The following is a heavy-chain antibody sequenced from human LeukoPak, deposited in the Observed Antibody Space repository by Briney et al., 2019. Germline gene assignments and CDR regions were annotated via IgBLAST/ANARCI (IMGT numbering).Heavy chain of an antibody. CDR2: IYYSGST. CDR3: ARHPAGSFDY. J-gene: IGHJ4*02. CDR1: GGSISSSSYY. V-gene: IGHV4-39*01. Sequence: SETLSPTCTVSGGSISSSSYYWGWIRQPPGKGLEWIGSIYYSGSTYYNPSLKSRVTISVDTSKNQFSLKLSSVTAADTAVYYCARHPAGSFDYWGQGTLVTVSS.